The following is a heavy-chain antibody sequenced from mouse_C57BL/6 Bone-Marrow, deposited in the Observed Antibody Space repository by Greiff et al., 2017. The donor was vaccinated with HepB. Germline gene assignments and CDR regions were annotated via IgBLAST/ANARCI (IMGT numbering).Heavy chain of an antibody. Sequence: EVQLQESGGGLVKPGGSLKLSCAASGFTFSDYGMHWVRQAPEKGLEWVAYISSGSSTIYYADTVKGRFPISRDNAKNTLFLQMTSLRSEDTAMYYCARQLLRYRYFDVWGTGTTVTVSS. CDR2: ISSGSSTI. D-gene: IGHD1-1*01. J-gene: IGHJ1*03. CDR1: GFTFSDYG. V-gene: IGHV5-17*01. CDR3: ARQLLRYRYFDV.